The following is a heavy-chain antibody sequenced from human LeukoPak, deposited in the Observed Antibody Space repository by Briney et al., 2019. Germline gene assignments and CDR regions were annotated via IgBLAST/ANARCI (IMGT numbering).Heavy chain of an antibody. D-gene: IGHD4-11*01. CDR3: AREDYSNYWFDP. Sequence: SETLSLTCTVSGGSISSGSYYWSWIRQPAGKGLEWIGRIYTSGSTNYNPSLESRVTISVDTSKNQFSLKLSSVTAADTAVYYCAREDYSNYWFDPWGQGTLVTVSS. CDR1: GGSISSGSYY. J-gene: IGHJ5*02. V-gene: IGHV4-61*02. CDR2: IYTSGST.